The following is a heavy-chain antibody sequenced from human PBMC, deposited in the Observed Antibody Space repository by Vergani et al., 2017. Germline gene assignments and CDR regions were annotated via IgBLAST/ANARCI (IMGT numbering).Heavy chain of an antibody. CDR2: IHYSENT. D-gene: IGHD6-19*01. V-gene: IGHV4-59*11. CDR3: ASDTHSGQRADR. J-gene: IGHJ5*02. Sequence: QVPLQESGPGLVKSSETLSLTCSVSFDSIRNLYCNWIRQPPGKGLAWIGSIHYSENTNYNPSLKTRVTISVDTSKNQFSLTLTSVTAADTAVYYCASDTHSGQRADRWGQGILVTVTS. CDR1: FDSIRNLY.